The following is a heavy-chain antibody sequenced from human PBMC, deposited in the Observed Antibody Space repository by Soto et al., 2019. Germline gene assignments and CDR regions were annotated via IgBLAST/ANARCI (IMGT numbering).Heavy chain of an antibody. CDR2: ISGDGINT. CDR1: GFNFGFFG. J-gene: IGHJ4*02. CDR3: ARGNLSFDFDS. D-gene: IGHD1-26*01. V-gene: IGHV3-30*03. Sequence: QIQLVESGGDVVQPGRSLRLSCAASGFNFGFFGMHWVRQAPGKGLEWVAFISGDGINTHYADSVRGRFTLSRDYSKRTMYLQMDILRDDDTALYYCARGNLSFDFDSWGQGTLVTVSS.